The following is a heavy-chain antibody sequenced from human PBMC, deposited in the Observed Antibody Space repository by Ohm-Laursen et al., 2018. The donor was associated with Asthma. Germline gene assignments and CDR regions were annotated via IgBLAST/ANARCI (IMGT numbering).Heavy chain of an antibody. CDR1: GDSISSGNNY. D-gene: IGHD3-22*01. J-gene: IGHJ4*02. V-gene: IGHV4-31*03. CDR2: IYYSGIT. Sequence: TLSLTCSVSGDSISSGNNYWSWIRQHPGKGLKWIGYIYYSGITYSNPSLRSRVTISVDTSKNQFSLKLTSVTAADTAVYYCARGSFYYESTGYYFFDHWGQGALVTVSS. CDR3: ARGSFYYESTGYYFFDH.